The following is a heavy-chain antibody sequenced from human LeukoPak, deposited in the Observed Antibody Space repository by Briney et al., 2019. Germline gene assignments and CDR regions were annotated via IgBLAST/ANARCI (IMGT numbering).Heavy chain of an antibody. CDR2: ISGSGGST. CDR3: AKETDSSGYYAHFDY. V-gene: IGHV3-23*01. D-gene: IGHD3-22*01. J-gene: IGHJ4*02. CDR1: GFTFSSYA. Sequence: GGSLRLPCAASGFTFSSYAMSWVRQAPGKGLEWVSAISGSGGSTYYADSVKGRFTISRDNSKNTLYLQMNSLRAKDTAVYYCAKETDSSGYYAHFDYWGQGTLVTVSS.